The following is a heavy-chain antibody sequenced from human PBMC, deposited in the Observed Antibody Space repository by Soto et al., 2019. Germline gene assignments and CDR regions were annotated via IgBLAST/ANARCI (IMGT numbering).Heavy chain of an antibody. CDR2: ISSTSSYI. CDR3: VRDVNYYDSSGYRDY. Sequence: EVQLVESGGGLVKPGGSLRLSCAASGFTFSTYSLHWVRQAPGKGLEWVSSISSTSSYIYYADSVKGRFTISRDNAKNSLYLKMNSLRAEDTAVYYCVRDVNYYDSSGYRDYWGQGTLVTVYS. J-gene: IGHJ4*02. D-gene: IGHD3-22*01. V-gene: IGHV3-21*01. CDR1: GFTFSTYS.